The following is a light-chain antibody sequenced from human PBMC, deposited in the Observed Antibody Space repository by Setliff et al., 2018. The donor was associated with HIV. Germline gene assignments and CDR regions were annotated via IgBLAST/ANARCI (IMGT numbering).Light chain of an antibody. J-gene: IGLJ3*02. CDR2: GVT. Sequence: QSVLTQPASVSGSPGQSITISCIGSSNDIGAFNHVSWYQQHPGRAPKHLIYGVTSRPSGVSNRFSGSKTANTASLTISGLQAEDEADYYCTSLTASTTWVFGGGTKATVL. CDR3: TSLTASTTWV. V-gene: IGLV2-14*01. CDR1: SNDIGAFNH.